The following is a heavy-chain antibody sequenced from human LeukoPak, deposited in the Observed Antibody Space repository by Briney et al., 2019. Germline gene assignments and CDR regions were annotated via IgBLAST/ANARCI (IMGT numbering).Heavy chain of an antibody. Sequence: ASVKVSCKASGYTFTSYYMHWVRQAPGQGLEWMGIINPSDGSTTYAQKFQGRVTMTRDTSTSTVYMELSSLRSEDTAVYYCARDIMVMTYYYYYGMDVWGQGTTVTVPS. D-gene: IGHD2-21*02. CDR2: INPSDGST. CDR3: ARDIMVMTYYYYYGMDV. J-gene: IGHJ6*02. CDR1: GYTFTSYY. V-gene: IGHV1-46*01.